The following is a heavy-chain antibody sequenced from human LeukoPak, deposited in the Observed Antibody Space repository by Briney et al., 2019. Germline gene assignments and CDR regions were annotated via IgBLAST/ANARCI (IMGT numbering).Heavy chain of an antibody. CDR1: GESTGGERPH. J-gene: IGHJ4*02. Sequence: PSETLSLTCTVYGESTGGERPHWGWIRQPPGKGLEWIASISESGTTYYNPSLESRVAISADMSKNQISLKLSSVTAADTALYYCARERGEEYSSGWYKTNFFDTWGQGTRVTVSS. CDR3: ARERGEEYSSGWYKTNFFDT. CDR2: ISESGTT. D-gene: IGHD6-19*01. V-gene: IGHV4-39*07.